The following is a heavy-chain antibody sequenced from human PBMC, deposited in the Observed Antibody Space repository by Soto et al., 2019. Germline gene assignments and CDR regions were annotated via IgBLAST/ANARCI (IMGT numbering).Heavy chain of an antibody. Sequence: GGSLRLSCAGSGFTFGDSYMSWIRQAPGKGLEWLSYISPGSRYPAYADSVKGRFTISRDNAKRSLYLQMMSLTAEDTAIYYCVRDAGGGLFDPWGQGTMVTVSS. D-gene: IGHD2-8*02. J-gene: IGHJ5*02. CDR1: GFTFGDSY. V-gene: IGHV3-11*06. CDR2: ISPGSRYP. CDR3: VRDAGGGLFDP.